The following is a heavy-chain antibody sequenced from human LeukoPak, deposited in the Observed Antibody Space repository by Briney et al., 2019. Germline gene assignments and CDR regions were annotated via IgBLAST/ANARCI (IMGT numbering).Heavy chain of an antibody. Sequence: GGSLRLSCVASGFTFSSYGMHWVRQAPGKGLEWVAVIWYDGSNKYYADSVKGRFTISRDNSKNTLYLQMNSLRAEDTAVYYCAGSGFGSSWYAPYFDYWGQGTLVTVSS. D-gene: IGHD6-13*01. J-gene: IGHJ4*02. CDR3: AGSGFGSSWYAPYFDY. CDR1: GFTFSSYG. CDR2: IWYDGSNK. V-gene: IGHV3-33*08.